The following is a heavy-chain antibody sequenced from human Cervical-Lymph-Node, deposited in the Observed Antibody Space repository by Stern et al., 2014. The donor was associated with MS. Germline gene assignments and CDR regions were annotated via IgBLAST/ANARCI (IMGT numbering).Heavy chain of an antibody. J-gene: IGHJ6*02. CDR3: AKDTFYDILTGYSYYGMDV. CDR1: GFTFDAYA. D-gene: IGHD3-9*01. V-gene: IGHV3-9*01. Sequence: QLVESGGGFVQPGRSLRLSCAASGFTFDAYALHWVRQAPGKGLEWVSGISWNSGSIGYADSVKGRFTISRDNAKNSLYLQMNSLRAEDTALYYCAKDTFYDILTGYSYYGMDVWGQGTTVTVSS. CDR2: ISWNSGSI.